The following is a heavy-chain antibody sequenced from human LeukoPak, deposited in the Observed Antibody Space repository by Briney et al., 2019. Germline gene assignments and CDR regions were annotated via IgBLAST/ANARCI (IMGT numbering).Heavy chain of an antibody. Sequence: SGGSLRLSCAASGFTFSSYSMNWVRQAPGKGLEWVSYISSSSRSIYYADSVKGRFTISRDNAKNSLYLQMNSLRAEDTAVYYCAKDDNWLQFESWGQGTLVTVSS. V-gene: IGHV3-48*01. CDR2: ISSSSRSI. CDR1: GFTFSSYS. D-gene: IGHD5-24*01. CDR3: AKDDNWLQFES. J-gene: IGHJ5*01.